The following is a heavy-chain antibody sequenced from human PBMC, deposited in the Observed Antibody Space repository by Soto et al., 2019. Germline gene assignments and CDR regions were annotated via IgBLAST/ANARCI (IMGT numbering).Heavy chain of an antibody. CDR3: AIGIQLLIRRINNGYSG. Sequence: QVQLVQSGAEVKKPESSVKVSCKAPGGTFSTYAISWVRQAPGQGLEWMGGIIPMFGTANYAQRFQDRVTITADESTITVYMELSSVRSEDTAVYCCAIGIQLLIRRINNGYSGWGQGTLVTVSS. V-gene: IGHV1-69*12. CDR2: IIPMFGTA. D-gene: IGHD5-18*01. CDR1: GGTFSTYA. J-gene: IGHJ4*02.